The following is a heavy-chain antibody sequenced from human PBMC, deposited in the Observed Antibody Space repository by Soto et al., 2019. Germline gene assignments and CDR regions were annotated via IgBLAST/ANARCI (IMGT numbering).Heavy chain of an antibody. CDR1: GFTFSLYG. CDR3: AKDVTAAGANYYNTGLDV. V-gene: IGHV3-30*18. D-gene: IGHD6-13*01. Sequence: QVQLVESGGGVVQPGKSVRLSCAASGFTFSLYGIHWVRQAPGKGLEWVAFITYEGSHQDYVDSVKGRFTLSRDNSKNSVYLQMNSLRPEDTAVYYCAKDVTAAGANYYNTGLDVWGHGMTVTVSS. CDR2: ITYEGSHQ. J-gene: IGHJ6*02.